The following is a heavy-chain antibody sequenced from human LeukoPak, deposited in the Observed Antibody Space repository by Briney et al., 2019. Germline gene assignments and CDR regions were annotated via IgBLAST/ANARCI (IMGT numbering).Heavy chain of an antibody. Sequence: PGGSLRLSCAPSGFTFSHYGMHWVRQAPGKGLEGVAVIWSDGTNRYYGDPVKGRFTISRENFQRTVYLQMDSLRAEDTAVYYCAKDAQRGFDYSNSLDKWGQGTLVTVSS. J-gene: IGHJ4*02. CDR1: GFTFSHYG. D-gene: IGHD4-11*01. CDR2: IWSDGTNR. CDR3: AKDAQRGFDYSNSLDK. V-gene: IGHV3-33*06.